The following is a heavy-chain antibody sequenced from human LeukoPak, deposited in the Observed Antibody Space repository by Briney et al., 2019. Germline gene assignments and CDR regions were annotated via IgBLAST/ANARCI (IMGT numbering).Heavy chain of an antibody. CDR1: GFTFSGYP. CDR2: ITDSGRKT. Sequence: PGGSLRLSCAASGFTFSGYPIHWVRQASGRGLEWVSGITDSGRKTYYADSVKGRFSISRDNSKNTVYLQMSDLRAEDTAVYYCAKITKATTPNYWGQGTLVTVSS. CDR3: AKITKATTPNY. D-gene: IGHD4-17*01. J-gene: IGHJ4*02. V-gene: IGHV3-23*01.